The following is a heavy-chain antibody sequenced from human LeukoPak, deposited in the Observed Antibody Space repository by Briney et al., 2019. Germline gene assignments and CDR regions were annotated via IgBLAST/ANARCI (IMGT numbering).Heavy chain of an antibody. CDR2: IIPIFGTA. J-gene: IGHJ5*02. CDR1: GGTFSSYA. CDR3: ARGGGSYYLPNS. V-gene: IGHV1-69*13. Sequence: SVKVSCKASGGTFSSYAISWVRQAPGQGLEWKGGIIPIFGTANYAQKFQGRVTITADESTSTAYMELSSLRSEDTAVYYCARGGGSYYLPNSWGQGTLVTVSS. D-gene: IGHD1-26*01.